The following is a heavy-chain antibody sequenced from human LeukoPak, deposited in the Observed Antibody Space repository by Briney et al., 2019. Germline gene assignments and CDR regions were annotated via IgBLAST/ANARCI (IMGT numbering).Heavy chain of an antibody. CDR1: GFTFSAYA. CDR3: ARPGGYAFDL. J-gene: IGHJ3*01. Sequence: GGSLRLSCAASGFTFSAYAFHWVRQAPGKGLERVAFLSYDGSDKYYADSVKGRFTLSRDNSKNTLYLQMSSLTAADTAVYYCARPGGYAFDLWGQGTMVTVSS. CDR2: LSYDGSDK. V-gene: IGHV3-30*04. D-gene: IGHD3-16*01.